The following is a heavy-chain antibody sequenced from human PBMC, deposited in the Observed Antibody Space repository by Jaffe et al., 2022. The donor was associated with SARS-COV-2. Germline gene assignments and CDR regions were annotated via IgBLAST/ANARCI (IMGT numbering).Heavy chain of an antibody. J-gene: IGHJ4*02. CDR3: ARDWIYGSGSYYGPNPPNDY. CDR1: GFTFSSYW. Sequence: EVQLVESGGGLVQPGGSLRLSCAASGFTFSSYWMSWVRQAPGKGLEWVANIKQDGSEKYYVDSVKGRFTISRDNAKNSLYLQMNSLRAEDTAVYYCARDWIYGSGSYYGPNPPNDYWGQGTLVTVSS. D-gene: IGHD3-10*01. CDR2: IKQDGSEK. V-gene: IGHV3-7*01.